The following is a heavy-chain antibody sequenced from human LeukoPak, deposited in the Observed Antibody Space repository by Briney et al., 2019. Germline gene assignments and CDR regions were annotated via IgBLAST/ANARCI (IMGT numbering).Heavy chain of an antibody. CDR3: ARDRRDGYNYRYYFDY. D-gene: IGHD5-24*01. J-gene: IGHJ4*02. V-gene: IGHV4-34*01. CDR1: GGSFSGYY. CDR2: INHSGST. Sequence: PSETLSLTCAVYGGSFSGYYWCWIRQPPGKGLEWIGEINHSGSTNYNPSLKSRVTISVDTSKNQFSLKLSSVTAADTAVYYCARDRRDGYNYRYYFDYWGQGTLVTVSS.